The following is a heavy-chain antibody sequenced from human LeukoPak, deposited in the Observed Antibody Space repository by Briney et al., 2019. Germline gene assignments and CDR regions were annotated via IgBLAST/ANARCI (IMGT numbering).Heavy chain of an antibody. Sequence: GGSLRLSCAASGFTFSSYSMNWVRQAPGEGLEWVSYISSLSGTIYYADSVKGRFTISRDNAKKSLYLQMDSLRAEDTAVYYCAKGGAVSSKSITMVRGTRRYYYYMDVWGKGTTVTISS. V-gene: IGHV3-48*01. CDR2: ISSLSGTI. CDR1: GFTFSSYS. D-gene: IGHD3-10*01. CDR3: AKGGAVSSKSITMVRGTRRYYYYMDV. J-gene: IGHJ6*03.